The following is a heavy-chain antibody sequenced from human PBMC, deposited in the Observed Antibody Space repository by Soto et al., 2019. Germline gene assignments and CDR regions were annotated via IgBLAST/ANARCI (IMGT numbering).Heavy chain of an antibody. J-gene: IGHJ6*03. CDR2: INPSGGST. Sequence: QVQLVQSGAEVKKPGASVKVSCKASGYTFTSYYMHWVRQAPGQGLEWMGIINPSGGSTSYAQKFQGGVTMISDTSTSTVYMELRSLRSEDTAVYYCARSRGYCSGGSCCSDDYYYYYYYMDVWGKGTTVTVSS. CDR3: ARSRGYCSGGSCCSDDYYYYYYYMDV. D-gene: IGHD2-15*01. V-gene: IGHV1-46*03. CDR1: GYTFTSYY.